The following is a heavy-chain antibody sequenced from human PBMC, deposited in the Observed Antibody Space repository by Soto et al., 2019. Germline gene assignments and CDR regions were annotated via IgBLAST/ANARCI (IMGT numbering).Heavy chain of an antibody. Sequence: ASVKVSCKASGYTFTSYGISWVRQAPGQRLEWMGWINAGYGNTKSSQKFQDRVTISRDTSASTAYMELTSLRSEDTAVYYCARDTGDGTFDFWGQATMVTVSS. CDR1: GYTFTSYG. V-gene: IGHV1-3*01. CDR2: INAGYGNT. D-gene: IGHD7-27*01. J-gene: IGHJ4*02. CDR3: ARDTGDGTFDF.